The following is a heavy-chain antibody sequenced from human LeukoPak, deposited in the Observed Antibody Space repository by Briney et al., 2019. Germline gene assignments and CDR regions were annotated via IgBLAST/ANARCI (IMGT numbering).Heavy chain of an antibody. CDR1: GFTFSSYA. V-gene: IGHV3-23*01. D-gene: IGHD2-2*01. Sequence: GGSLRLSCAASGFTFSSYAMHWVRQAPGKGLEWVSSISGNGGSTYYADSVKSRFTISRDNSKNTLNLQMNSLRAEGTAIYYCAKDINTVVVPAFLDWGQGTLVSVSS. J-gene: IGHJ4*02. CDR3: AKDINTVVVPAFLD. CDR2: ISGNGGST.